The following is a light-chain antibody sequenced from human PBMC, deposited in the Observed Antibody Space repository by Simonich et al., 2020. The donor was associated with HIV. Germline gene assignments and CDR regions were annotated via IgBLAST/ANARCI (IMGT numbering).Light chain of an antibody. J-gene: IGKJ1*01. CDR3: QQYNNWPPAT. V-gene: IGKV4-1*01. CDR2: WAS. CDR1: RSILYSSNNKNY. Sequence: DIVMTQSPDSLAVSLGERATFNCKSSRSILYSSNNKNYLAWYQQKPGQPPKLLIYWASTRESGVPDRFSASGSGTDFTLTISSLQSEDFAVYYCQQYNNWPPATFGQGTKVEIK.